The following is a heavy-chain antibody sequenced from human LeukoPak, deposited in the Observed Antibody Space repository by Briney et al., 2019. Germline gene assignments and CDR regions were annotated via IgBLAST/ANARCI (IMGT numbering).Heavy chain of an antibody. Sequence: GGSLRLSCAASGFTVITNDMTWVRQAPGKGVEWVAVLYSDGNTKYADSVQGRLTISRGNSKNTLYLEMNSLSPDDTAVYYCARGVEPLAANTLAYWGQGTLVTVSS. CDR3: ARGVEPLAANTLAY. CDR2: LYSDGNT. J-gene: IGHJ4*02. CDR1: GFTVITND. V-gene: IGHV3-53*01. D-gene: IGHD1-14*01.